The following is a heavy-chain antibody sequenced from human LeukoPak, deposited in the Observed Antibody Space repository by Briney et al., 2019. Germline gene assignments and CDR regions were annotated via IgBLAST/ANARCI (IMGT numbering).Heavy chain of an antibody. CDR3: ARDPLRRSSSWFGSNWFDP. Sequence: GGSLRLSCAASGFTFSSYGMHWVRQAPGKGLEWVAVISYDGSNKYYADSVKGRFTISRDNSKNTPYLQMNSLRAEDTAVYYCARDPLRRSSSWFGSNWFDPWGQGTLVTVSS. D-gene: IGHD6-13*01. CDR1: GFTFSSYG. J-gene: IGHJ5*02. CDR2: ISYDGSNK. V-gene: IGHV3-30*03.